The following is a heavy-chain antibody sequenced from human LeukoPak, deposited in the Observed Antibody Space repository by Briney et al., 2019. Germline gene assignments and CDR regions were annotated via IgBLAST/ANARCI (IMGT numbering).Heavy chain of an antibody. Sequence: PGGSLRLSCTASGFTFGDIPMHWFRQAPGKGLEWVSAISGSGGSTYYADSVKGRFTISRDNSKNTLYLQMNSLRAEDTAVYYCAKARLPIAVAAPFDYWGQGTLVTVSS. CDR2: ISGSGGST. V-gene: IGHV3-23*01. CDR1: GFTFGDIP. CDR3: AKARLPIAVAAPFDY. J-gene: IGHJ4*02. D-gene: IGHD6-19*01.